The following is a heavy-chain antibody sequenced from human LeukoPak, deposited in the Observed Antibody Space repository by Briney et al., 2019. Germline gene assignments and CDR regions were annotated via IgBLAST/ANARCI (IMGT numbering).Heavy chain of an antibody. CDR1: GGSISSYY. V-gene: IGHV4-4*07. D-gene: IGHD2-2*01. CDR3: ARDLALGYRPRSSCSSPLFDY. CDR2: IHTTGGT. J-gene: IGHJ4*02. Sequence: SETLSLTCTVSGGSISSYYWSWIRQPAGKGLEWIGRIHTTGGTRYNPSLKSRITMSVDASKNQFSLKLSSVTAADTAVYYCARDLALGYRPRSSCSSPLFDYWGQGTLVTVSS.